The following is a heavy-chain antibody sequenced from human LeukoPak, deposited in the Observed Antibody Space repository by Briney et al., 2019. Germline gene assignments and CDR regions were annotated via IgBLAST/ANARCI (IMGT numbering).Heavy chain of an antibody. V-gene: IGHV4-30-2*01. J-gene: IGHJ4*02. Sequence: SETLSLTCAVSGGSISSGGYSWGWIRQPPGKGLEWIGYIYHSGSTYYNPSLKSRVTISVDRSKNQFSLKLSSVTAADTAVYYCARASTYYYDSSGYYFDYWGQGTLVTVSS. CDR2: IYHSGST. D-gene: IGHD3-22*01. CDR3: ARASTYYYDSSGYYFDY. CDR1: GGSISSGGYS.